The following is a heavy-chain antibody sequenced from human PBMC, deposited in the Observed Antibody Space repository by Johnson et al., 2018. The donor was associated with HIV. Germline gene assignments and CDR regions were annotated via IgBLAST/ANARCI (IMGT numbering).Heavy chain of an antibody. CDR1: GFTVSSNY. CDR3: ARDRDGQQWRSAFDI. J-gene: IGHJ3*02. D-gene: IGHD6-19*01. CDR2: IRFDGSDE. V-gene: IGHV3-30*02. Sequence: VQLVESGGGLVQPGGSLRLSCAASGFTVSSNYMSWVRQAPGKGLEWVSFIRFDGSDEYYSNSVKGRFTISSDNSKNTLYLQMNSLRAEDTAVYYCARDRDGQQWRSAFDIWGQGTMVTVSS.